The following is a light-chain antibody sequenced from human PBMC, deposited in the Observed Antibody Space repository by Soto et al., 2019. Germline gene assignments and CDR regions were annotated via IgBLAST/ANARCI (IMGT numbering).Light chain of an antibody. J-gene: IGLJ1*01. CDR3: GTWDSSLSAYV. V-gene: IGLV1-51*02. CDR2: ENN. CDR1: SSNIGNNY. Sequence: QSVLAQPPSVSAAPGERVTISCYGGSSNIGNNYVSWYQQLPGTAPKVLIYENNKRPSGIPDRFSGSKSGTSATLGITGLQTGDEADYYCGTWDSSLSAYVFGTGTKVTVL.